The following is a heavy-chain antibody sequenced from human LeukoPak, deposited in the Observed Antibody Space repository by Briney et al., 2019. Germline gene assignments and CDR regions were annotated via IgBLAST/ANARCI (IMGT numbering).Heavy chain of an antibody. D-gene: IGHD3-10*01. J-gene: IGHJ4*02. CDR3: ARDETMDMSDY. V-gene: IGHV3-30-3*01. Sequence: GGSLRLSCAAAGFTFSSYAMHWVRQAPGKGLEWVAVISYDGSNKYYADSVKGRFTISRDNSKNTLYLQMNSLIAEDTAVYYCARDETMDMSDYWGQGPLVAVPS. CDR2: ISYDGSNK. CDR1: GFTFSSYA.